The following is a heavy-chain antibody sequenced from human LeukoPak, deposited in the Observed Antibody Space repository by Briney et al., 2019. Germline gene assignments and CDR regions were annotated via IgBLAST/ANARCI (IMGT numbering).Heavy chain of an antibody. CDR1: GFTVSSNY. CDR3: ARDPYYYGSGTPYNWFDP. Sequence: GGSLRLSCAASGFTVSSNYMSWVRQAPGKGLEWVSVIYSGGSTYYADSVKGRFTISRDNSKNTLYLQMNSLRAEDTAVYYCARDPYYYGSGTPYNWFDPWGQGTLVTVSS. CDR2: IYSGGST. J-gene: IGHJ5*02. D-gene: IGHD3-10*01. V-gene: IGHV3-53*01.